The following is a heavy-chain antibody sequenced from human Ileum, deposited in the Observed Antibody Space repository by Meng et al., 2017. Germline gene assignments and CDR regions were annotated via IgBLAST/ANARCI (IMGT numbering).Heavy chain of an antibody. CDR2: TYYNGSP. CDR1: GGSFSSDNYY. V-gene: IGHV4-30-4*01. J-gene: IGHJ4*02. Sequence: QVQLQESGPGLVKPSQTLSLTCSVSGGSFSSDNYYWTWIRQTPGKGLEWIGLTYYNGSPFYNPSLRSRVTISVDTSKDQFSPKLTSVTAADTAVYYCARERRHYYGSGSFDYWGQGILVTVSS. D-gene: IGHD3-10*01. CDR3: ARERRHYYGSGSFDY.